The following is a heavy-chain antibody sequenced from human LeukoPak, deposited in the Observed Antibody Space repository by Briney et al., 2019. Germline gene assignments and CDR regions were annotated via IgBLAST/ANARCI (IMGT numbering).Heavy chain of an antibody. J-gene: IGHJ4*02. CDR3: ARDLRGLPFDY. Sequence: PGRSLRLSCTASEFTFSSYTMNWVRQAPGKGLEWVSSISSTSSYIYYAASVKGRFTISRDNAKNSLYLQMNSLRAEDTAVYYCARDLRGLPFDYWGQGTLVTVSS. V-gene: IGHV3-21*01. D-gene: IGHD3/OR15-3a*01. CDR1: EFTFSSYT. CDR2: ISSTSSYI.